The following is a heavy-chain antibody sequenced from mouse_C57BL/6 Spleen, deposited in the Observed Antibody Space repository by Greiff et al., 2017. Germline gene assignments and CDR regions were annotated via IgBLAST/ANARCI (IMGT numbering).Heavy chain of an antibody. Sequence: EVMLVESGGGLVKPGGSLKLSCAASGFTFSDYGMHWVRQAPEKGLEWVAYISGGSSTIYYADTVKGRFTISRDNAKNTLFLQMTSLRSEDTAMYYCARGYSKRDFDYWGQGTTLTVSS. J-gene: IGHJ2*01. CDR3: ARGYSKRDFDY. V-gene: IGHV5-17*01. CDR2: ISGGSSTI. D-gene: IGHD2-5*01. CDR1: GFTFSDYG.